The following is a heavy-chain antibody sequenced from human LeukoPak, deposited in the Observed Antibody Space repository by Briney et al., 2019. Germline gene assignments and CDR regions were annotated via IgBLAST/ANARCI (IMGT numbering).Heavy chain of an antibody. CDR2: ISGFNGNT. CDR3: ARERKGPNYDSSAYYPDY. CDR1: GYIFAGYY. D-gene: IGHD3-22*01. Sequence: GESLKISCKGSGYIFAGYYLSWVRQAPGQGLEWMGWISGFNGNTEYAQKVQDRVTITTDTSTSTAYMELRSLRSDDTAIYYCARERKGPNYDSSAYYPDYWGQGTLVTVSS. J-gene: IGHJ4*02. V-gene: IGHV1-18*01.